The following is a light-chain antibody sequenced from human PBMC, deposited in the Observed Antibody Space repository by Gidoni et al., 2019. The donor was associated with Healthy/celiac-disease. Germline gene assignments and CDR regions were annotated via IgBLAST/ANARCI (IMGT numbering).Light chain of an antibody. V-gene: IGKV2-28*01. CDR2: FGS. CDR3: MQALQLWT. J-gene: IGKJ1*01. Sequence: DTWMTQSPLSLPVTPGEPASISCSTRQSLLHSNAYNSVDWYLQKPGQSPQLLTYFGSNRASEVPDRFSGSGSGTDFTLKISRVEAEDVGVYYCMQALQLWTFXXXTKVEIK. CDR1: QSLLHSNAYNS.